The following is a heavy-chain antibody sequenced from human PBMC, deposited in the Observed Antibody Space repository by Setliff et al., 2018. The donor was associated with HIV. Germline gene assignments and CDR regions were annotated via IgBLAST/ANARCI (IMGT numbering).Heavy chain of an antibody. V-gene: IGHV5-10-1*01. CDR1: GYSFTSYW. CDR2: IDPSDSYT. CDR3: ARLVGSGWHLDAFDI. Sequence: GESLKISCKGSGYSFTSYWISWVRQMPGKGLEWMGRIDPSDSYTNYSPSFQGHVTISADKSISTAYLQWSSLKASDTAMYYCARLVGSGWHLDAFDIWGQGTMVTVSS. J-gene: IGHJ3*02. D-gene: IGHD6-19*01.